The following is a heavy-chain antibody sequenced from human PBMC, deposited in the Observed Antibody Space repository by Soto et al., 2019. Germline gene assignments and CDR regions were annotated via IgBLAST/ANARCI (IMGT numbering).Heavy chain of an antibody. Sequence: PGGSLRLSCAASGFTFSSYAMSWVRQAPGKGLEWVSVIYSGGSTYYADSVKGRFTISRDNSKNTLYLQMNSLRAEDTAVYHCARATSATHIVASYFDYWGQGTLVTVSS. D-gene: IGHD6-13*01. V-gene: IGHV3-53*01. CDR3: ARATSATHIVASYFDY. CDR2: IYSGGST. CDR1: GFTFSSYA. J-gene: IGHJ4*02.